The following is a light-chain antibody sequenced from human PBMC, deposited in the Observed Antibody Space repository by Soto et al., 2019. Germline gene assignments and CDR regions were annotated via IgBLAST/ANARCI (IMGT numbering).Light chain of an antibody. J-gene: IGLJ2*01. Sequence: QSALTQPPSASGSPGQSVTVSCTGSSSDVGGYNFVSWYQQHPDKAPKLIIYEVTKRPSGVPDRFSGFKSGNTASLIVSGLQAEDEADYYCSSYAGSKILVFGGGTKLTVL. CDR3: SSYAGSKILV. CDR1: SSDVGGYNF. CDR2: EVT. V-gene: IGLV2-8*01.